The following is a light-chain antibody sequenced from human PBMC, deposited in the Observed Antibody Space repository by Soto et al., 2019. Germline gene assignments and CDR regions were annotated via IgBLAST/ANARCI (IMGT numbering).Light chain of an antibody. Sequence: DIQMTQSPSTLSGSVGDRVTITCRASQIISSWLAWYQQKPGKAPKLLIYKASTLKSGVPSRSSGSGSGTEFPLTISSLQPDDFATYYCQHYNSYSEAFGQGTKVDSK. CDR3: QHYNSYSEA. CDR1: QIISSW. CDR2: KAS. J-gene: IGKJ1*01. V-gene: IGKV1-5*03.